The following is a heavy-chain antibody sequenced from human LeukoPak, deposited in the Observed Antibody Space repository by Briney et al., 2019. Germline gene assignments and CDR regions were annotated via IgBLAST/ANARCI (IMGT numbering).Heavy chain of an antibody. J-gene: IGHJ6*03. CDR3: AREGIAAASDYTYYYYYYMDV. Sequence: ASVKVSCKASGYTFTGNYMHWVRQAPGQGLEWMGWINAGNGNTKYSQEFQGRVTITRDTSASTAYMELSSLRSEDMAVYYCAREGIAAASDYTYYYYYYMDVWGKGTTVTVSS. CDR1: GYTFTGNY. V-gene: IGHV1-3*03. CDR2: INAGNGNT. D-gene: IGHD6-13*01.